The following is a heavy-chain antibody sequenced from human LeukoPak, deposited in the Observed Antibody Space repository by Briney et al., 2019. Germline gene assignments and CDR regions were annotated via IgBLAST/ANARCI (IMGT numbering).Heavy chain of an antibody. V-gene: IGHV4-34*01. Sequence: SETLSLTCAVYGGSFSGYYWSWIRQPPGKGLEWIGEINHSGSTNYNPSLKSRVTISVDTSKNQFSLKLSSVTAADTAVYYCARERRDSSGWYDYWGQGTLVTVSS. D-gene: IGHD6-19*01. CDR3: ARERRDSSGWYDY. CDR1: GGSFSGYY. J-gene: IGHJ4*02. CDR2: INHSGST.